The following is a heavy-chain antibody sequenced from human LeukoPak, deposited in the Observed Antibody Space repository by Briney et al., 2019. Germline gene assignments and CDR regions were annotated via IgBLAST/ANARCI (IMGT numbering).Heavy chain of an antibody. D-gene: IGHD3-10*01. V-gene: IGHV1-24*01. Sequence: ASVKVSCKVSGYTLTELSMHWVRQAPGKGLEWMGGFDPEDGETIYAQKFQGRVTMTEDTSTDTAYMELSSLRSEDTAVYYCATARKLWFWELFSYLFDYWGQGTLVTVSS. J-gene: IGHJ4*02. CDR3: ATARKLWFWELFSYLFDY. CDR2: FDPEDGET. CDR1: GYTLTELS.